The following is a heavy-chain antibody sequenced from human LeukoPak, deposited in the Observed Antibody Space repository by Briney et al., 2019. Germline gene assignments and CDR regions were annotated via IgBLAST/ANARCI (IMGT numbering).Heavy chain of an antibody. CDR1: GGTFSSYA. J-gene: IGHJ5*02. D-gene: IGHD2-2*01. CDR2: IIPIFGTA. Sequence: GSSVKVSCKASGGTFSSYAISWVRQAPGQGLEWMGGIIPIFGTANYAQKFQGRVTITADKSTSTAYMELSSLRSEDTAVYYCARGIVVVPATTPDWFDPWGQGTLVTVSS. V-gene: IGHV1-69*06. CDR3: ARGIVVVPATTPDWFDP.